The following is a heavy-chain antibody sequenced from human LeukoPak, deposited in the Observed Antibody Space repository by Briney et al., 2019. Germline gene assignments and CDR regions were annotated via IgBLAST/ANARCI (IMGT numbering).Heavy chain of an antibody. CDR2: MNPNSGNT. J-gene: IGHJ4*02. D-gene: IGHD2-21*02. CDR3: ARGRGRTYCGGDCYPDY. Sequence: ASVKVSCKASGYTFTSYDINWVRQATGQGLECMGWMNPNSGNTGYAQKFQGRVTMTRNTSVSTAYMELSSLRSEDTAVYYCARGRGRTYCGGDCYPDYWGQGTLVTVSS. CDR1: GYTFTSYD. V-gene: IGHV1-8*01.